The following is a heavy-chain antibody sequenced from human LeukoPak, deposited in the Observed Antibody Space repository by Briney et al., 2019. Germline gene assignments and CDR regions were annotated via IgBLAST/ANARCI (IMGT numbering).Heavy chain of an antibody. CDR1: GFTFSSYG. V-gene: IGHV3-33*01. D-gene: IGHD3-22*01. J-gene: IGHJ4*02. CDR2: IWYDGSNK. Sequence: GGSLRLSCAASGFTFSSYGMHWVRQAPGKGLEWVAVIWYDGSNKYYADSVKGRFTISRDNSMNTLYLQMNSLRAEDTAAYYCARNYYDSSGYLDYWGQGTLVTVSS. CDR3: ARNYYDSSGYLDY.